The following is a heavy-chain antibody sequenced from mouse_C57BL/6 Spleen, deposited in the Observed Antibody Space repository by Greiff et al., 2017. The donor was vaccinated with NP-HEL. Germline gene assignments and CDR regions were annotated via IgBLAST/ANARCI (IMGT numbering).Heavy chain of an antibody. CDR1: GYSITSGYY. V-gene: IGHV3-6*01. CDR3: AGYYMRDAWFAY. D-gene: IGHD2-12*01. CDR2: ISYDGSN. Sequence: EVQLQQSGPGLVKPSQSLSLTCSVTGYSITSGYYWNWIRQFPGNKLEWMGYISYDGSNNYNPSLKNRISITRDTSKNQFFLKLNSVTTEDTATYYCAGYYMRDAWFAYWGQGTLVTVSA. J-gene: IGHJ3*01.